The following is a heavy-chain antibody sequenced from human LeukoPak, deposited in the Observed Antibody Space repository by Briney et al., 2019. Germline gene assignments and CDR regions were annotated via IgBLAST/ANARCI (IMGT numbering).Heavy chain of an antibody. Sequence: GGSLRLSCAASGLTVSSNYMTRVRQGPGKGLEWVSVIYPGGDTYYADSVKGRFTISRDTSKNTLYLQMASLSAEDTAVYYCACRSRWPLAGIDYWGRGTLVTVSS. CDR1: GLTVSSNY. CDR2: IYPGGDT. CDR3: ACRSRWPLAGIDY. J-gene: IGHJ4*02. D-gene: IGHD5-24*01. V-gene: IGHV3-66*01.